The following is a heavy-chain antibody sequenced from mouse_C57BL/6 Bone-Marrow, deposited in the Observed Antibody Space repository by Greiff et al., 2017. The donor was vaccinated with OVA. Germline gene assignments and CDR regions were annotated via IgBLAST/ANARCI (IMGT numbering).Heavy chain of an antibody. CDR1: GFTFSDYG. Sequence: EVMLVESGGGLVKPGGSLKLSCAASGFTFSDYGMHWVRQAPEKGLEWVAYISSGSSTIYYADTVKGRFTISRDNAKNTLFLQMTSLRSEDTALYYCARRWVLIDFDVWGTGNTVTVSS. CDR2: ISSGSSTI. CDR3: ARRWVLIDFDV. D-gene: IGHD2-3*01. V-gene: IGHV5-17*01. J-gene: IGHJ1*03.